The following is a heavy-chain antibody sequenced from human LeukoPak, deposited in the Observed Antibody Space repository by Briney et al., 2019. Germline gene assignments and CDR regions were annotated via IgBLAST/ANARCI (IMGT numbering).Heavy chain of an antibody. V-gene: IGHV1-2*04. CDR1: GYTFTGYY. CDR2: INPNSGGT. CDR3: ARRALYSGSHYYGMDV. J-gene: IGHJ6*02. D-gene: IGHD1-26*01. Sequence: GAPVKVSCKASGYTFTGYYMHWVRQAPGQGLEWMGWINPNSGGTNYAQKFQGWVTMTRDTSISTAYMELSRLRSDDTAVYYCARRALYSGSHYYGMDVWGQGTTVTVSS.